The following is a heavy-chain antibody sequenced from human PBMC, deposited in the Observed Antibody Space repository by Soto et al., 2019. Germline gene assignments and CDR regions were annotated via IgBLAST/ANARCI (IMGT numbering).Heavy chain of an antibody. CDR1: RFTFSSYA. Sequence: EVQLLESGGGLVQPGGSLRLSCAASRFTFSSYAMSWVRQAPGKGLEWVSAISGSGGSTYYADSVKGRFTISRDNSKNTLYLQMNSLRAEDTAVYYCAKDRSSSWLEDNWFDPWGQGTLVTVSS. D-gene: IGHD6-13*01. CDR3: AKDRSSSWLEDNWFDP. V-gene: IGHV3-23*01. CDR2: ISGSGGST. J-gene: IGHJ5*02.